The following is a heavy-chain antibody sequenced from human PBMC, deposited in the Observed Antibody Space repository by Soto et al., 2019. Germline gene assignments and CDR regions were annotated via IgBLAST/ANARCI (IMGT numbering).Heavy chain of an antibody. CDR3: AKDLLWFGESMDV. Sequence: PGGSLGLSCAACGFTLSGYAMDGVRQAPGKGLEYVSGISSNGVGTYYANSVQGRFTISRDNSKNTVYLQMGSLRAEDTAVYYCAKDLLWFGESMDVWGQGTTVTVSS. CDR1: GFTLSGYA. J-gene: IGHJ6*02. V-gene: IGHV3-64*01. D-gene: IGHD3-10*01. CDR2: ISSNGVGT.